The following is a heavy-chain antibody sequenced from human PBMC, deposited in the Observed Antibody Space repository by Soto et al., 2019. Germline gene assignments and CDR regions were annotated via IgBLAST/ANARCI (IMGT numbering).Heavy chain of an antibody. CDR3: AREFTMKVKQKTWFDP. D-gene: IGHD3-22*01. CDR2: IIPIFGTA. CDR1: GGTFSSYA. Sequence: ASVKVSCKASGGTFSSYAISWVRQAPGQGLEWMGGIIPIFGTANYAQKFQGRVTITAAESTSTAYMELSSLRSEDTAVYYCAREFTMKVKQKTWFDPGGQGTLVTVSS. V-gene: IGHV1-69*13. J-gene: IGHJ5*02.